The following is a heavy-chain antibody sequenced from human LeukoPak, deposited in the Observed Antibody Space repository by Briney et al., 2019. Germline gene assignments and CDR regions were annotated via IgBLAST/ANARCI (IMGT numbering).Heavy chain of an antibody. D-gene: IGHD3-10*01. CDR3: ARVGYGSGSYLADY. CDR2: INPNSGGT. J-gene: IGHJ4*02. CDR1: GYTFTGYY. Sequence: ASVKVSCNASGYTFTGYYMHWVRQAPGQGLEWMGWINPNSGGTNYAQKFQGRVTMTRDTSISTAYMELSRLRSDDTAVYYCARVGYGSGSYLADYWGQGTLVTVSS. V-gene: IGHV1-2*02.